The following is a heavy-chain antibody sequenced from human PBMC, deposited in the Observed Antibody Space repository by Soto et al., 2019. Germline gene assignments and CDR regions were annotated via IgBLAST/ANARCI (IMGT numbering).Heavy chain of an antibody. CDR1: GGSISSYY. V-gene: IGHV4-59*01. CDR3: ARGGGVYLFEY. J-gene: IGHJ1*01. CDR2: IYYSGIT. D-gene: IGHD2-8*01. Sequence: PSETLSLTCTVSGGSISSYYWSWIRQPPGKGLELIGYIYYSGITDYNPSLKSRVTISVDTSKSQFSLKLSSVTAADKAVFYCARGGGVYLFEYRGQRTSVPVSA.